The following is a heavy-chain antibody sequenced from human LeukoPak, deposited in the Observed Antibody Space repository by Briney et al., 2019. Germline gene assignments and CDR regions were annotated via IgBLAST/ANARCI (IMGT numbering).Heavy chain of an antibody. CDR3: ARVGAYCSSTSCYGVRTQTAPDY. D-gene: IGHD2-2*01. V-gene: IGHV4-34*01. J-gene: IGHJ4*02. CDR1: GGSFSGYY. Sequence: TSETLSLTCAVYGGSFSGYYWSWIRQPPGKGLEWIGEINHSGSTNYDPSLKSRVTISVDTSKNQFSLKLSSVTAADTAVYYCARVGAYCSSTSCYGVRTQTAPDYWGQGTLVTVSS. CDR2: INHSGST.